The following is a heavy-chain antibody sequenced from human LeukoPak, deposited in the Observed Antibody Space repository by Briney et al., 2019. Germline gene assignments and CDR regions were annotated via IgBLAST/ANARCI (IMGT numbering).Heavy chain of an antibody. CDR2: FDPEDGET. J-gene: IGHJ6*03. D-gene: IGHD1-26*01. CDR3: ATLPAMDGGSYYGYYYYYMDV. Sequence: ASVKVSCKVSGYTLTELSMHWVRQAPGKGLEWMGGFDPEDGETIYAQKFQGRVTMTEDTSTDTAYMELSSLRSEDTAVYYCATLPAMDGGSYYGYYYYYMDVWGKGTTVTISS. V-gene: IGHV1-24*01. CDR1: GYTLTELS.